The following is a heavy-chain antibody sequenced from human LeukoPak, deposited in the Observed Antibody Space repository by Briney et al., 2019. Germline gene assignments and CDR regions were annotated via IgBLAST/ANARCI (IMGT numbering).Heavy chain of an antibody. J-gene: IGHJ4*02. CDR2: ISSSGSTI. Sequence: GGSLRLSCAASGFTFSDYYMSWIRQAPGKGLEWVSYISSSGSTIYYADSVEGRFTISRDNAKNSLYLQMNSLRAEDTAVYYCAPRTVTTYVDYWGQGTLVTVSS. CDR1: GFTFSDYY. D-gene: IGHD4-17*01. V-gene: IGHV3-11*01. CDR3: APRTVTTYVDY.